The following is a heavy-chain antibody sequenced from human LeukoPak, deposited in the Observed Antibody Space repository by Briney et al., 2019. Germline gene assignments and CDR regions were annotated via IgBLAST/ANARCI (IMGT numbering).Heavy chain of an antibody. J-gene: IGHJ4*02. D-gene: IGHD3-9*01. CDR2: INHSGST. CDR1: GGSFSGYY. Sequence: SETLSLTCAVYGGSFSGYYWSWIRQPPGKGLECIGEINHSGSTNYNPSLKSRVTISVDTSKNQFSLKLSSVTAADTAVYYCARGTILTGYYGHDYWGQGTLVTVSS. V-gene: IGHV4-34*01. CDR3: ARGTILTGYYGHDY.